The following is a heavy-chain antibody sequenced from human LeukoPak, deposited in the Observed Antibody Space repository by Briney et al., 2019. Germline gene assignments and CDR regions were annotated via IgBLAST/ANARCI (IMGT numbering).Heavy chain of an antibody. CDR3: ARVGDSSSWYRWFDP. CDR2: IYYCGST. D-gene: IGHD6-13*01. CDR1: GGSISSYY. J-gene: IGHJ5*02. Sequence: SSETLSLTCTVSGGSISSYYWSWVRQPPRKGLEWVGYIYYCGSTNYNPSLKSRVTISVDTSKNQFSLKLSSVTAADTAVYYCARVGDSSSWYRWFDPWGQGTLVTVSS. V-gene: IGHV4-59*01.